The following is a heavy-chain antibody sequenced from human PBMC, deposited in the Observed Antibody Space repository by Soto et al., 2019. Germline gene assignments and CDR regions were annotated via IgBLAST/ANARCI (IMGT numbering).Heavy chain of an antibody. J-gene: IGHJ4*02. V-gene: IGHV1-18*01. D-gene: IGHD2-21*02. CDR2: ISAYNGNT. Sequence: ASVKVSCKASGYTFTSYGISWVRQAPGQGLEWMGWISAYNGNTNYAQKLQGRVTMTTDTPTSTAYMELRSLRSDDTAVYYCARDSPVVVVTAIQFDYWGQGTLVTVYS. CDR3: ARDSPVVVVTAIQFDY. CDR1: GYTFTSYG.